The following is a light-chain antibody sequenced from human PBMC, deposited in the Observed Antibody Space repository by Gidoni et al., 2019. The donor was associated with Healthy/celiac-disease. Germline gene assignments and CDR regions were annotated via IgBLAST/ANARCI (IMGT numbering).Light chain of an antibody. J-gene: IGLJ3*02. CDR1: SSDVGGYNY. CDR3: SSYTSSSTLEV. Sequence: QSALTQPASVSGSPGQSTTISCTGTSSDVGGYNYVSWYQQHPGKAPKLMIYDVSNRPSGVSNRFSGSKSGNTASLTISGLQAEDEADYYCSSYTSSSTLEVFGGGTKLTV. V-gene: IGLV2-14*01. CDR2: DVS.